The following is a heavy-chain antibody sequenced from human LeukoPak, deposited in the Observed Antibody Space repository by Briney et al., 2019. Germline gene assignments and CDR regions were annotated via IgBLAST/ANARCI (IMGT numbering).Heavy chain of an antibody. D-gene: IGHD2-15*01. Sequence: GESLKISCKGSGYSFTSYWISWVRQMPGKGLEWMGRIDHSDSYTNYSPSFQGHVTISADKSISTAYLQWSSLKASDTAMYYCARQNCSGGSCYWKHCYYYGMDVWGKGTTVTVSS. CDR1: GYSFTSYW. J-gene: IGHJ6*04. CDR3: ARQNCSGGSCYWKHCYYYGMDV. V-gene: IGHV5-10-1*01. CDR2: IDHSDSYT.